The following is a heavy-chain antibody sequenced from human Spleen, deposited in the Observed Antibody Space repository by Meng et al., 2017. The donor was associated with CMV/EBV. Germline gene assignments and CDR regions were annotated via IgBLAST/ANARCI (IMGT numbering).Heavy chain of an antibody. Sequence: SETLSLTCAVSGGSINNYYWSWIRQPPGRGLEWIGYIYYSGVPSGSTNYNPYLKSRVTITVDSSKNQFSLKLNSVTAADTAVYYCARGLTSLSTGGGWFDPWGLGALVTVSS. CDR1: GGSINNYY. D-gene: IGHD6-6*01. V-gene: IGHV4-59*01. CDR2: IYYSGVPSGST. J-gene: IGHJ5*02. CDR3: ARGLTSLSTGGGWFDP.